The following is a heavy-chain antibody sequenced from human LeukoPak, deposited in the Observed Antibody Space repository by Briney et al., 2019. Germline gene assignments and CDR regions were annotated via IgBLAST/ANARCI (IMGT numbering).Heavy chain of an antibody. D-gene: IGHD3-16*01. CDR3: AKDFRGAYRVDYFDY. V-gene: IGHV3-7*01. J-gene: IGHJ4*02. CDR1: GFTFSNYW. Sequence: PGGSLRLSCAASGFTFSNYWMSWVRRAPGKGLEWVANIKQDGSETYYVDSVRGRFTISRDNAKKSLYLQMNSLRAGDPADYYCAKDFRGAYRVDYFDYWGQGTLVTVSS. CDR2: IKQDGSET.